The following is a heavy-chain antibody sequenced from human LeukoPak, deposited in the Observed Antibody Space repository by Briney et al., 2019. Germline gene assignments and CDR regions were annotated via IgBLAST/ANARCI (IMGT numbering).Heavy chain of an antibody. CDR1: GGTFSSYA. Sequence: ASVKVSCKASGGTFSSYAISWVRQAPGQGLEWMGRIIPILGIANYAQKFQGRVTITADKSTSTAYMELSSLRSEDTAVYYCARSYDSSGYFDYWGQGTLVTVPS. V-gene: IGHV1-69*04. D-gene: IGHD3-22*01. CDR3: ARSYDSSGYFDY. CDR2: IIPILGIA. J-gene: IGHJ4*02.